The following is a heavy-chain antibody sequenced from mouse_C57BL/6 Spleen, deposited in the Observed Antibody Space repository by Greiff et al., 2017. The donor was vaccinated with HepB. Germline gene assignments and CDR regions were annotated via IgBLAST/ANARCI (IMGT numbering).Heavy chain of an antibody. D-gene: IGHD1-1*01. CDR1: GFTFSDYY. CDR3: ARHNYGDYAMDY. Sequence: EVKLMESGGGLVQPGGSLKLSCAASGFTFSDYYMYWVRQTPEKRLEWVAYISNGGGSTYYPDTVKGRFTISRDNAKNTLYLQMSRLKSEDTAMYYCARHNYGDYAMDYWGQGTSVTVSS. J-gene: IGHJ4*01. CDR2: ISNGGGST. V-gene: IGHV5-12*01.